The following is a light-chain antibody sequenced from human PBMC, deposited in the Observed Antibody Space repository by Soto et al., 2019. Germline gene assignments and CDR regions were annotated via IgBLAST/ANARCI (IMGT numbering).Light chain of an antibody. CDR2: GAS. Sequence: EIVLTQSPGTLSLSPGERATLSCRASQSVSTRSLAWYQQKPGQAPRLLISGASSRAADIPARFSGSGSGTDFTLTINRLAPEDFAVYYCQQYDSSPRTFGQGTKVDIK. J-gene: IGKJ1*01. V-gene: IGKV3-20*01. CDR3: QQYDSSPRT. CDR1: QSVSTRS.